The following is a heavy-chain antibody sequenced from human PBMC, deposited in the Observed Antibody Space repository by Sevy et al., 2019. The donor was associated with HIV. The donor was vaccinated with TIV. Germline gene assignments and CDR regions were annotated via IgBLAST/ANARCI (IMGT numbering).Heavy chain of an antibody. CDR3: ARDLGPYSSGWTDY. Sequence: GGSLRLSCAASGFTFSSYSMNWVRQAPGKGLEWVSYISSSTSILYYADSVKGRFTISRDNAKNSLYLQMNSLRDEDTAVYYCARDLGPYSSGWTDYWGQGTLVTVSS. J-gene: IGHJ4*02. D-gene: IGHD6-19*01. V-gene: IGHV3-48*02. CDR2: ISSSTSIL. CDR1: GFTFSSYS.